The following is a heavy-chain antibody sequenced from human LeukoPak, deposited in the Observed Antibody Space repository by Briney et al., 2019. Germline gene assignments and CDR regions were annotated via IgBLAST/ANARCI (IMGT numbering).Heavy chain of an antibody. CDR3: ARVSYSSSPFYYGMDV. D-gene: IGHD6-13*01. V-gene: IGHV1-18*01. Sequence: ASVKVSCKASGYTFTSYGISWVRQAPGQGLEWMGWIRVYNGDTNFAQKLQGRVTMTTDTSTSTAYMELRSLRSDDTAVYYCARVSYSSSPFYYGMDVWGQGTTVTVSS. CDR1: GYTFTSYG. CDR2: IRVYNGDT. J-gene: IGHJ6*02.